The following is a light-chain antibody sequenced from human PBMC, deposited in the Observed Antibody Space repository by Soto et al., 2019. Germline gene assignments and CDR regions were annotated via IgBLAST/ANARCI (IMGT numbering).Light chain of an antibody. CDR2: EVS. Sequence: QSVLTQPPSASGSPGQSVTISCTGTSSDVGGYNYVSWYQQHPGKAPKLMIYEVSKRPSGVPDRFSGSKSGNTASLTVSGLQAEDEADYYCSSYAGSNSHAVFGGGTQLTV. CDR1: SSDVGGYNY. CDR3: SSYAGSNSHAV. V-gene: IGLV2-8*01. J-gene: IGLJ7*01.